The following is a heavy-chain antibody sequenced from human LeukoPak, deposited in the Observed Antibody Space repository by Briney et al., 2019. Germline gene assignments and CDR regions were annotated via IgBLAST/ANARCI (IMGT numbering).Heavy chain of an antibody. CDR3: ARLRRSRLAEFDY. D-gene: IGHD3-3*02. CDR2: ISHSGST. J-gene: IGHJ4*02. Sequence: PSETLSLTCTVSGYSISSGYYWGWIRQPPGKGLKWIGSISHSGSTYYNPSLKSRVTISVDTFKNQFSLKLSSLTAADTAVYYCARLRRSRLAEFDYWGQGTLVTVSS. CDR1: GYSISSGYY. V-gene: IGHV4-38-2*02.